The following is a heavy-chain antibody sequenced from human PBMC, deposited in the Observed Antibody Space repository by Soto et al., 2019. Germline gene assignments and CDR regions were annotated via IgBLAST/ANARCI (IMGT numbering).Heavy chain of an antibody. CDR2: ISGRGDGT. V-gene: IGHV3-23*01. CDR3: AKAFDASGYTYERGFDY. CDR1: GFKFSTYA. J-gene: IGHJ4*02. Sequence: EVQLLESGGGLVQPGGSLRLSCVASGFKFSTYAMAWVRQAPGKGLEWVSSISGRGDGTYQPDFVKGRFTISRDNSRNTLDLQLNGLRAEDTALYYCAKAFDASGYTYERGFDYWGQGTLVTVSS. D-gene: IGHD3-22*01.